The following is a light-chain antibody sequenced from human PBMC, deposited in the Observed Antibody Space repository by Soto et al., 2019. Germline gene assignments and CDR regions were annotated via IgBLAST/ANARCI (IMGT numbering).Light chain of an antibody. CDR1: QSVDIN. Sequence: EIVLTQSPAPLSVSPGERVSLSCRASQSVDINLAWYQQKPGQAPRLLIYGASTRATDMPGRFSGRGSGTEFTLTISSLQSEDFAVYYCQQRSNWPFTFGQGTRLEIK. V-gene: IGKV3-15*01. CDR3: QQRSNWPFT. CDR2: GAS. J-gene: IGKJ5*01.